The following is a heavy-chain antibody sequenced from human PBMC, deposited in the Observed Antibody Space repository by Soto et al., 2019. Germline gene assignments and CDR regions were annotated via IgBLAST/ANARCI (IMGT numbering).Heavy chain of an antibody. V-gene: IGHV3-33*01. CDR3: ARDQLDRLKPRETRYFDY. J-gene: IGHJ4*02. D-gene: IGHD3-3*01. CDR2: IWHDGSRE. Sequence: SRRLSCAASEITCSSHGMHWVRQAPGKGLEWVAVIWHDGSREFYADSVKGRFTISRDNSKLYLQLKCMRADATAVYYCARDQLDRLKPRETRYFDYWGQGTLVTVYS. CDR1: EITCSSHG.